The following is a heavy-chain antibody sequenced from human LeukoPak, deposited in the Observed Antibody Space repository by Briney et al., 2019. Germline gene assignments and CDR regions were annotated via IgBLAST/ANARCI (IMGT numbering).Heavy chain of an antibody. V-gene: IGHV3-23*01. J-gene: IGHJ4*02. D-gene: IGHD5-18*01. CDR2: ISGSGGST. Sequence: GGSLRLSCAASGFTFSSYAMSWVRQAPGKGLEWVSAISGSGGSTYYADSVKGRFTISRDNSKNALYLQMNSLRAEDTAVYYRAKVEGVDTAMVNWGQGTLVTVSS. CDR3: AKVEGVDTAMVN. CDR1: GFTFSSYA.